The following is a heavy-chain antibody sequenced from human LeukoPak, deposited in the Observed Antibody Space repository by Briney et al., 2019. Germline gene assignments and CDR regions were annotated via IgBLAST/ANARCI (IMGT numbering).Heavy chain of an antibody. CDR3: ARDDFGYNCDY. J-gene: IGHJ4*02. D-gene: IGHD5-24*01. CDR2: ISSSNNPT. Sequence: GGSLRLSCATSGFTFSFYGMHWVRQAPGKGLEWISYISSSNNPTHYADSVKGRFTISRDNAKNSLYLQMSSLRAEDTAVYYCARDDFGYNCDYWGQGTLVTVSS. V-gene: IGHV3-48*01. CDR1: GFTFSFYG.